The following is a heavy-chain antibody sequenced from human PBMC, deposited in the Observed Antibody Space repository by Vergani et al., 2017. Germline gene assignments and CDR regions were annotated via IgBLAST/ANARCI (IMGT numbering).Heavy chain of an antibody. CDR1: GFTFSSYA. D-gene: IGHD1-7*01. V-gene: IGHV3-23*01. J-gene: IGHJ4*02. CDR2: ISGSGGST. Sequence: EVQLLESGGGLAQPGGSLRLSCAASGFTFSSYAMSWVRQAPGKGLEWVSAISGSGGSTYYADSVKGRFTISRDNSKNTLYLQMNNLRVEDTAVYYCARDLLPGTLLLLAYWGQGTLISVSS. CDR3: ARDLLPGTLLLLAY.